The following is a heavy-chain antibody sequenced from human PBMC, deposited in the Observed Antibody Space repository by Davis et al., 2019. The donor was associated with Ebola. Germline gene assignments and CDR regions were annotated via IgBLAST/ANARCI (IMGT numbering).Heavy chain of an antibody. J-gene: IGHJ4*02. CDR1: GFTFSSYG. CDR3: AREVGTMVRGVEYYFDS. CDR2: ISYDGSNK. V-gene: IGHV3-30*03. Sequence: GGSLRLSCAASGFTFSSYGMHWVRQAPGKGLEWVAVISYDGSNKYYADSVKGRFTISRDNSKNTLYLQMNSLTAEDTAVYYCAREVGTMVRGVEYYFDSWGQGTLVTVSS. D-gene: IGHD3-10*01.